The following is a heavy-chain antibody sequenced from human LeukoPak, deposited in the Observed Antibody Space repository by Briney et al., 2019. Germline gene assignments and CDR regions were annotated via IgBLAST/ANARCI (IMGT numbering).Heavy chain of an antibody. J-gene: IGHJ5*02. Sequence: SETLSLTCTVSGGSIRDTTYYWGWIRQPPGKGLEWIGSIYYSGNTYYNPSLMSRVTMSVDTSKNQFSLKLNSVTAADTAVYYCASLSEYCSAGSCYLGWFDPWGQGTLVTVSS. CDR2: IYYSGNT. D-gene: IGHD2-15*01. CDR1: GGSIRDTTYY. V-gene: IGHV4-39*07. CDR3: ASLSEYCSAGSCYLGWFDP.